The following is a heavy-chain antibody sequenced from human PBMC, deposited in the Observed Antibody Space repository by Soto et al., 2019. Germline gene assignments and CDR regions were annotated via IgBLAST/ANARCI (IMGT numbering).Heavy chain of an antibody. D-gene: IGHD4-17*01. CDR1: GFSLSNARMG. CDR2: IFSNDEK. Sequence: QVTLKESGPVLVQPTEPLTLTCTVSGFSLSNARMGVSWIRQPPGKALEWLAHIFSNDEKSYSTSLKSRPTTANEPSKSQVVLTMTNMDPVDTATYYCARMNNGDYGNWFDPWGQGTLVTVSS. CDR3: ARMNNGDYGNWFDP. V-gene: IGHV2-26*01. J-gene: IGHJ5*02.